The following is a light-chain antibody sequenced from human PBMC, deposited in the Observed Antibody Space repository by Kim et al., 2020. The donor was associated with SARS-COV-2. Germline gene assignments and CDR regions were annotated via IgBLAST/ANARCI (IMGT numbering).Light chain of an antibody. CDR3: QQYSSYSPT. J-gene: IGKJ4*01. V-gene: IGKV1-5*01. Sequence: GDRVTITCRASQSITTWLAWYQQKPGKAPKVLIFDASNLESGVPSRFSGSGSGTEFTLTISSLQPDDFATYFSQQYSSYSPTFGGGTKLEL. CDR2: DAS. CDR1: QSITTW.